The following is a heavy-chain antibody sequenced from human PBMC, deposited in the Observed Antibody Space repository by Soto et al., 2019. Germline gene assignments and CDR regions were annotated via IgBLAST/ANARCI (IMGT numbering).Heavy chain of an antibody. Sequence: GGSLRLSCAASGFTFSSYAMSWVRQAPGKGLEWVSAISGSGGSTYYADSVKGRFTISRDNSKNTLYLQMNSLTAEDTAVYYCAKKVVPAADYADYYYYGMDVWGQGTTVTVSS. CDR1: GFTFSSYA. CDR2: ISGSGGST. D-gene: IGHD2-2*01. J-gene: IGHJ6*02. CDR3: AKKVVPAADYADYYYYGMDV. V-gene: IGHV3-23*01.